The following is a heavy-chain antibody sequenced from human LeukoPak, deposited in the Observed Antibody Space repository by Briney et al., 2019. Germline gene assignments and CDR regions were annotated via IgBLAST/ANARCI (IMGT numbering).Heavy chain of an antibody. CDR1: GGSISSGSYY. CDR2: IYTSGST. D-gene: IGHD3-16*01. J-gene: IGHJ6*03. V-gene: IGHV4-61*02. CDR3: ARGPLGDPMDV. Sequence: SETLSLTCTVSGGSISSGSYYWSWIRQPAGKGLEWIGRIYTSGSTNYNPSLKSRVTISVDTSKNQFSLKLSSVTAADTAVYYCARGPLGDPMDVWGKGTTVTISS.